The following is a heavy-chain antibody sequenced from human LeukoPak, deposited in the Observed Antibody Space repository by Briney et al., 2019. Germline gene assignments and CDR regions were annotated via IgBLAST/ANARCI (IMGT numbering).Heavy chain of an antibody. Sequence: SETLSLTCTVSGGSISSYYWSWVRQPPGKGLEWIGYIYYSGSTNYNPSLKSRVTISVDTSKNQFSLRLSSVTAADTAVYYCARGNKWFDPWGQGTLVTVSS. V-gene: IGHV4-59*01. CDR1: GGSISSYY. CDR2: IYYSGST. CDR3: ARGNKWFDP. J-gene: IGHJ5*02.